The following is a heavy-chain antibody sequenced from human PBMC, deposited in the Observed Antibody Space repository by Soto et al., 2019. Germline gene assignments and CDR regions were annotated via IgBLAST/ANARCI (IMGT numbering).Heavy chain of an antibody. J-gene: IGHJ4*02. CDR1: GYTFTSYG. CDR2: ISAYNGNT. V-gene: IGHV1-18*01. D-gene: IGHD3-9*01. Sequence: QVPLVQSGAEVKKPGASVKVSCKASGYTFTSYGISWVRQAPGQGLEWMGWISAYNGNTNYAQKLQGRVTMTTDTSTSTAYMELRSLRSDDTAVYYCARVRAGELRYFDWLLPFDYWGQGTLVTVSS. CDR3: ARVRAGELRYFDWLLPFDY.